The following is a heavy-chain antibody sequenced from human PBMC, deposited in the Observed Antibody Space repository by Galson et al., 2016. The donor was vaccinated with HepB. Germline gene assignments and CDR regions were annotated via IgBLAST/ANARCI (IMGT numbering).Heavy chain of an antibody. D-gene: IGHD6-13*01. V-gene: IGHV4-61*01. CDR1: GDSVSSGSYY. CDR2: LAYSGST. J-gene: IGHJ4*02. Sequence: TLSLTCTVSGDSVSSGSYYWSWIRQPPGKRLEWIGYLAYSGSTNNNPSLKSRVTISLDTFKNQFSLKLTSVTAADTAVYYCATSPFRGSWYEIDYWGQGTPVIVSS. CDR3: ATSPFRGSWYEIDY.